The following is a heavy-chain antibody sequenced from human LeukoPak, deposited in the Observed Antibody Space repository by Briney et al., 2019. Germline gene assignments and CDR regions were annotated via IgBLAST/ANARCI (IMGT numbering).Heavy chain of an antibody. CDR2: ISPSGGTT. Sequence: ASVKVSCKASGYTFTSYYMHWVRQAPGQGLEWMGIISPSGGTTNYAQKFQGRVTMTTDTSTSTAYMELRSLRSDDTAVYYCARGPSRGPLDYWGQGTLVTVSS. CDR3: ARGPSRGPLDY. D-gene: IGHD6-13*01. J-gene: IGHJ4*02. CDR1: GYTFTSYY. V-gene: IGHV1-46*01.